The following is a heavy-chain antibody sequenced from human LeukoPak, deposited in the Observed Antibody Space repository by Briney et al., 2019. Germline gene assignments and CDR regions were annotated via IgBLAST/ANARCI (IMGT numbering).Heavy chain of an antibody. V-gene: IGHV3-23*01. J-gene: IGHJ4*02. CDR1: GFTFSSYA. CDR2: ISGSPGST. CDR3: ALWNYYDSSGYYPLDY. Sequence: GGSLRLSCAASGFTFSSYAMSWVRQAPGKGLEWVSAISGSPGSTYYADSVKGRFTISRDNSKNTLYLQMNSLRAEDTAVYYCALWNYYDSSGYYPLDYWGQGTLVTVSS. D-gene: IGHD3-22*01.